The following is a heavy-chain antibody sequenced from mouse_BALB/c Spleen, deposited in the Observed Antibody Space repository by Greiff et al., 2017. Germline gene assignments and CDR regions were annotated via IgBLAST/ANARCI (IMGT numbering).Heavy chain of an antibody. Sequence: DVQLVESGGGLVQPGGSRKLSCAASGFTFSSFGMHWVRQAPEKGLEWVAYISSGSSTIYYADTVKGRFTISRDNPKNTLFLQMTSLRSEDTAMYYCARRSTGDWYFDVWGAGTTVTVSS. CDR3: ARRSTGDWYFDV. V-gene: IGHV5-17*02. CDR2: ISSGSSTI. D-gene: IGHD2-1*01. CDR1: GFTFSSFG. J-gene: IGHJ1*01.